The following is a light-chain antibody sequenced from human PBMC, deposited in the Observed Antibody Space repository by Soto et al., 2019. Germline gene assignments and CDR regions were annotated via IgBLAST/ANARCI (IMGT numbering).Light chain of an antibody. CDR3: QQINSFPIT. CDR1: QGINSR. J-gene: IGKJ5*01. CDR2: DVS. Sequence: DIQMTQSPSSVSASVGDRVTITCRASQGINSRLAWYQQKPGQAPHLLIYDVSSLQTGVPSRFSGSGSGTDFTLTISSLQPEDSATYYCQQINSFPITFGQGTRLEIK. V-gene: IGKV1D-12*01.